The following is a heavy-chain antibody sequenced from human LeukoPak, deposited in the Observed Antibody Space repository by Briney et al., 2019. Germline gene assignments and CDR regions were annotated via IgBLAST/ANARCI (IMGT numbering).Heavy chain of an antibody. Sequence: SETLSLTCTVSGGSISSSSYYWGWIRQPPGKGLEWIGSIYYSGSTYYNPSLKSRVTISVDTSKNQFSLKLSSVTAADTAVYYCARNAVPGYFDYWGQGTLVSVSS. CDR2: IYYSGST. J-gene: IGHJ4*02. V-gene: IGHV4-39*07. D-gene: IGHD3-10*01. CDR3: ARNAVPGYFDY. CDR1: GGSISSSSYY.